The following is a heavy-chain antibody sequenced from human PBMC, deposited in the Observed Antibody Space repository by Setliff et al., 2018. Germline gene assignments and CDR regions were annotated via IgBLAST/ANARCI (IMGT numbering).Heavy chain of an antibody. D-gene: IGHD5-18*01. Sequence: ASVKVSCKASGYTFTSYDINWVRQATGQGLEWMGWMNPNSGNTGYAQKFQGRVTMTRNTSISTAYMELSGLRSEDTAVYYCARRVGSVGIQLPDYWGQGTLVTVS. CDR3: ARRVGSVGIQLPDY. V-gene: IGHV1-8*02. CDR1: GYTFTSYD. J-gene: IGHJ4*02. CDR2: MNPNSGNT.